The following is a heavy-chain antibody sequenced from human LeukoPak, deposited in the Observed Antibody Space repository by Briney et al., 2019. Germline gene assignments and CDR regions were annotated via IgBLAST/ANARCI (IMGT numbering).Heavy chain of an antibody. CDR1: GFTFASIP. CDR2: IIGSGGST. V-gene: IGHV3-23*01. Sequence: GGSLSLSGPASGFTFASIPLSWFGQAQGKGWEGVSAIIGSGGSTYYADSVKGRFTISRDNSKNTLYLQMNSLRAEDTAVYYCARDLGFSIAAAGPGGWFDPWGQGTLVTVSS. CDR3: ARDLGFSIAAAGPGGWFDP. D-gene: IGHD6-13*01. J-gene: IGHJ5*02.